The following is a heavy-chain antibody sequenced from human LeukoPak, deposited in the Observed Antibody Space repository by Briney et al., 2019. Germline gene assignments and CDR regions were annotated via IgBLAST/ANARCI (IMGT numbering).Heavy chain of an antibody. V-gene: IGHV3-23*01. CDR2: ISVGGSRA. CDR1: GFTFSSNA. Sequence: GGSLRLSCAASGFTFSSNAMSWVRQAPGKGLEWVSVISVGGSRAYYADFVKGRFTVSRDNSKNTVLLQMNSLRVEDTAVYYCTKDHDGMHAWGQGTTVTVSS. J-gene: IGHJ6*02. CDR3: TKDHDGMHA.